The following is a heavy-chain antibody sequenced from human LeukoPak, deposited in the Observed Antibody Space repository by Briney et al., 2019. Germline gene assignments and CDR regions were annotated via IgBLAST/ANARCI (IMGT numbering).Heavy chain of an antibody. V-gene: IGHV1-69*01. CDR2: IIPIFGTA. Sequence: GSSVKVSCKASGGTFSSYAISWVRQAPGQGLEWMGGIIPIFGTANYAQKFQGRVTITADESTSTAYMELSRLRSDDTAVYYCARSISRNWLPYGYFDLWGRGTLVTVSS. D-gene: IGHD3-9*01. CDR1: GGTFSSYA. CDR3: ARSISRNWLPYGYFDL. J-gene: IGHJ2*01.